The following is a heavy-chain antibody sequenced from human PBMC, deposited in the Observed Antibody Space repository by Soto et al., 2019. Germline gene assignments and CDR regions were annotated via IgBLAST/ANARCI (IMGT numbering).Heavy chain of an antibody. CDR1: GGSISSSNFY. D-gene: IGHD2-15*01. V-gene: IGHV4-39*01. Sequence: QLQLQESGPGLVKPSETLSLTCAVSGGSISSSNFYWGWFRQSPGKGLVWIGSIRYGGSTYYSPSLESRGTISVDTSKNQFSLNVSSVTAADTAVYFCAKDASCYSCGAWGQGALVTVAS. CDR3: AKDASCYSCGA. CDR2: IRYGGST. J-gene: IGHJ4*02.